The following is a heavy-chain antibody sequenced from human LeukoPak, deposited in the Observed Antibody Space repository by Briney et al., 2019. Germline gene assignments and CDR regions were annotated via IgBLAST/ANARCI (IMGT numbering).Heavy chain of an antibody. CDR3: ARGPSGYHNT. CDR1: GFTFSTYS. J-gene: IGHJ4*02. Sequence: GGSLRLSCAASGFTFSTYSMNWVRQAPGKGLEWVSVISDNGAVTFYGDSVKGRFTISRDNSKNTLYLQMNSLRAEDTAVYYCARGPSGYHNTGGQGTLVTVSS. D-gene: IGHD3-22*01. CDR2: ISDNGAVT. V-gene: IGHV3-23*01.